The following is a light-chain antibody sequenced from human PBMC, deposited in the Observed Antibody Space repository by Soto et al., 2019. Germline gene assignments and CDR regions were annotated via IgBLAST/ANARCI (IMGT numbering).Light chain of an antibody. CDR1: QSISSN. V-gene: IGKV3-15*01. Sequence: EIVMTQSPAILSVSPGERATLSCRANQSISSNLAWYQQKPGQAPRLLIYGAATRATGIPARFSGSGSGTDFTLTSNRLQSEDFAVYYCQMYNNWVGTFGGGTKVEIK. J-gene: IGKJ4*01. CDR3: QMYNNWVGT. CDR2: GAA.